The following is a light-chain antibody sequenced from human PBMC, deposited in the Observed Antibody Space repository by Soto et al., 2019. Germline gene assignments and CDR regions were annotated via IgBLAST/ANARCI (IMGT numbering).Light chain of an antibody. J-gene: IGLJ3*02. CDR2: EAR. Sequence: QSALTQPASVSGSPGQSITISCTGTSSDLGGYNYVSWYQQYPGKAPKLMIYEARNRPSGVSNRFSGSKSGNTASLIISGLQAEDEADYYCSSYSSSSTLEVFGGGTKVTVL. CDR3: SSYSSSSTLEV. CDR1: SSDLGGYNY. V-gene: IGLV2-14*01.